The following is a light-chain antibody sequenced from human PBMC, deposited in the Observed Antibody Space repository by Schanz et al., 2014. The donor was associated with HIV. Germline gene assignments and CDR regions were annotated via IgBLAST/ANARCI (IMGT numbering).Light chain of an antibody. J-gene: IGLJ1*01. Sequence: QSALTQPASLSGSPGQSITISCTGTSSDVGGYNYVSWYQQHPGEAPRLIIYDVTSRPSGVSARFSGSKSGNTASLTISGLQAEDEADYYCCSYTTTSTYVFGAGTKLTVL. CDR1: SSDVGGYNY. CDR2: DVT. CDR3: CSYTTTSTYV. V-gene: IGLV2-14*03.